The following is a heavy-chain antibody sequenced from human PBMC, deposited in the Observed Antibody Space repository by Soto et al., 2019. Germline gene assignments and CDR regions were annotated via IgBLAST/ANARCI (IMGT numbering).Heavy chain of an antibody. D-gene: IGHD3-22*01. CDR3: ARGRVDESRGYYLWYFDY. CDR1: GGTFSSYA. CDR2: IIPIFGTA. J-gene: IGHJ4*02. V-gene: IGHV1-69*13. Sequence: GASGKVSCKASGGTFSSYAISWVRQAPGQGLEWMGGIIPIFGTANYAQRFQGRVTITADESTSTAYMELSSLRSEDTAVYYCARGRVDESRGYYLWYFDYWGQGTLVTVPS.